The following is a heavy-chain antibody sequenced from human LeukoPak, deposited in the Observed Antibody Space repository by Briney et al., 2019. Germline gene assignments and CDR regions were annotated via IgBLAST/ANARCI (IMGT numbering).Heavy chain of an antibody. CDR2: INTDGSNT. V-gene: IGHV3-74*01. J-gene: IGHJ4*02. CDR3: TRGGTTLDY. Sequence: GALRLSCAASGFPFSSYWMHWVRQAPGKGLVWVSRINTDGSNTAYADSVKGRFTISRDNAKNTLYLQMNSLRAEDTAVYYCTRGGTTLDYWGQGTLVTVSS. D-gene: IGHD1-7*01. CDR1: GFPFSSYW.